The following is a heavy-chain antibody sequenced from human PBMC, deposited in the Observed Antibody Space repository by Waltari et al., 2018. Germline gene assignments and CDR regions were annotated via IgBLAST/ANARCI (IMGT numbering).Heavy chain of an antibody. CDR2: VYWNDDK. D-gene: IGHD3-22*01. CDR3: AHSPYDSDNWFDP. CDR1: GCSLSTSGVG. J-gene: IGHJ5*02. Sequence: QITLKESGPTLVKPTQTLTLTCTFPGCSLSTSGVGVCWIRQAPGTAVEWLALVYWNDDKRYSTTLKGRFTITEDPSKNRVVLTKTDMDPVDTATYYWAHSPYDSDNWFDPWGQGTLVTVSS. V-gene: IGHV2-5*01.